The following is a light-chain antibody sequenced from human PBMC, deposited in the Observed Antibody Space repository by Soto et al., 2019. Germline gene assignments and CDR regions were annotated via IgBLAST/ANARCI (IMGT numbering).Light chain of an antibody. J-gene: IGKJ1*01. CDR1: QSLLQSDGKTY. CDR2: LGS. Sequence: DIVMTQTPLSLSVTPGQPASISCKSSQSLLQSDGKTYLDWYLQKPGQSPQLLIYLGSNRASGVPDRFSGSGSGTDFTLKISRVEAEDVGVYYCMQPLQSWTFGQGTKVDIK. CDR3: MQPLQSWT. V-gene: IGKV2-28*01.